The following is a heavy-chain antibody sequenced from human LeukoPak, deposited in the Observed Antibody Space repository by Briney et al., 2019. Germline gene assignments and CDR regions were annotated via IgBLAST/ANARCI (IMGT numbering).Heavy chain of an antibody. V-gene: IGHV3-30*02. Sequence: PGGSLRLSCAASGFTFSSYGMHWVRQAPGKGLEWVAFIRYDGSNKYYADSVKGRFTISRDNSKNTLYLQMNSLRAEDTAVYYCAKAGRREKGRKAVAATGDYWGQGTLVTVSS. CDR2: IRYDGSNK. D-gene: IGHD6-19*01. J-gene: IGHJ4*02. CDR3: AKAGRREKGRKAVAATGDY. CDR1: GFTFSSYG.